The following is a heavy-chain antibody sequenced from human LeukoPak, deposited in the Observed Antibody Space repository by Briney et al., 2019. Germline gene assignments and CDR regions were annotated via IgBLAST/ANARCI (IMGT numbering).Heavy chain of an antibody. D-gene: IGHD1-26*01. V-gene: IGHV3-48*01. CDR2: ISSSSSTI. J-gene: IGHJ4*02. CDR1: GFTFSSYS. Sequence: GGSLRLSCAASGFTFSSYSMNWVCQAPGKGLEWVSYISSSSSTIYYADSVKGRFTISRDNAKNSLYLQMNSLRAEDTAVYYCARAPRTSSVGLGFDYWGQGTLVTVSS. CDR3: ARAPRTSSVGLGFDY.